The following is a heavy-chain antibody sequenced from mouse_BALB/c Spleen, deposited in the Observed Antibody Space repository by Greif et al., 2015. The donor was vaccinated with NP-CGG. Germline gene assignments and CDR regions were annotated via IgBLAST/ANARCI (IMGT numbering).Heavy chain of an antibody. CDR2: IRNKANGYTT. D-gene: IGHD2-14*01. CDR1: GFTFTDYY. V-gene: IGHV7-3*02. Sequence: EVKLVESGGGLVQPGGSLRLSCATSGFTFTDYYMSWVRQPPGKALEWLGFIRNKANGYTTEYSASVKGRFTISRDNSQSILYLQMNTLRAEDSATYYCARGYYRYDEGFDYWGQGTTLTVSS. J-gene: IGHJ2*01. CDR3: ARGYYRYDEGFDY.